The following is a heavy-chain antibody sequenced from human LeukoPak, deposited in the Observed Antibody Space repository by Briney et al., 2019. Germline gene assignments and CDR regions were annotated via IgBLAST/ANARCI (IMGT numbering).Heavy chain of an antibody. V-gene: IGHV4-59*01. D-gene: IGHD2-21*01. CDR2: IYYSGRT. CDR3: ARGHIGP. J-gene: IGHJ5*02. CDR1: GGSISSYY. Sequence: SETLSLTCSVSGGSISSYYWNWIRQTPGKGLEWIGYIYYSGRTNYNPSLKSRVTISVDTSKNQFSLTLSSVTTADTAVYYCARGHIGPWGQGTLVTVSS.